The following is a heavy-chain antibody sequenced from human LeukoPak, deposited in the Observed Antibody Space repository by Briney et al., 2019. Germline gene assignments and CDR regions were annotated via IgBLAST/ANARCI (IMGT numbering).Heavy chain of an antibody. J-gene: IGHJ4*02. D-gene: IGHD6-13*01. V-gene: IGHV4-34*08. CDR1: GFTFDDYG. CDR3: ATRATAGPW. CDR2: IHDSGST. Sequence: GSLRLSCAASGFTFDDYGMSWVRQAPGKGLEWIGEIHDSGSTNYNPSLKSRVTISIDKSKNQFSLNLTSVTAADTAVYYCATRATAGPWWGQGTLVTVSS.